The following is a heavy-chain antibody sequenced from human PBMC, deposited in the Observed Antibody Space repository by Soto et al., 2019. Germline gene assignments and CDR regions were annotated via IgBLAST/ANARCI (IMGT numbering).Heavy chain of an antibody. D-gene: IGHD2-15*01. V-gene: IGHV4-31*03. CDR1: GGSISSGGYY. CDR2: IYYSGST. CDR3: ARDGYCSGGSCYGDRFDY. Sequence: QVQLQESGPGLVKPSQTLSLTCTVSGGSISSGGYYWSWIRQHPGKGLEWIGYIYYSGSTYYNPSLKSRVTISVDTSKNQCSLKLSSVTAADTAVYYCARDGYCSGGSCYGDRFDYWGQGTLVTVSS. J-gene: IGHJ4*02.